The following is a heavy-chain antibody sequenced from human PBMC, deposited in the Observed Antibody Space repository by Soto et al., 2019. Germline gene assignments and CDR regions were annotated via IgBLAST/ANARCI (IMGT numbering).Heavy chain of an antibody. V-gene: IGHV4-34*01. Sequence: PSETLSLTCAVYGGSFSGYYWSWIRQPPGKGLEWIGEINHSGSTNYNPSLKSRVTISVDTSKNQFSLKLSSVTAADTAVYYCARDAVLEWLSRERRRFDPWGQGTLVTVSS. CDR2: INHSGST. CDR3: ARDAVLEWLSRERRRFDP. J-gene: IGHJ5*02. CDR1: GGSFSGYY. D-gene: IGHD3-3*01.